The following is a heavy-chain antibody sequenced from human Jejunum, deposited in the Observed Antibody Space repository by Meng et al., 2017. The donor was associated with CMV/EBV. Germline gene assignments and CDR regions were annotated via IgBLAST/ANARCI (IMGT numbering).Heavy chain of an antibody. J-gene: IGHJ4*02. D-gene: IGHD1-26*01. V-gene: IGHV1-2*02. CDR2: INPNTGDT. Sequence: GYTFNNSDIKCVRQATGQGLEWMGWINPNTGDTNYAQKFQGRVTMTRDMSINTVYMELTRLRSDDTAVYYCAKDGGSYLDYYFDYWGQGTLVTVSS. CDR3: AKDGGSYLDYYFDY. CDR1: GYTFNNSD.